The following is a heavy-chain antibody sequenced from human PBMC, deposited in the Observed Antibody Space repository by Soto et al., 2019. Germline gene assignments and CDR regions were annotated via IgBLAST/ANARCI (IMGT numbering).Heavy chain of an antibody. CDR2: AIPVLGET. D-gene: IGHD3-16*01. J-gene: IGHJ6*01. CDR3: ANGLGGRMYH. V-gene: IGHV1-69*02. CDR1: GTIFSSYT. Sequence: QVQLVQSGAEVKKPGSSVRVSCKASGTIFSSYTISWVRQAPGQALEWMGRAIPVLGETNSAQKFQGSVIRTAGKSTNTPYKHLDSVRLEATAVYYCANGLGGRMYHLGQGTTGTVSS.